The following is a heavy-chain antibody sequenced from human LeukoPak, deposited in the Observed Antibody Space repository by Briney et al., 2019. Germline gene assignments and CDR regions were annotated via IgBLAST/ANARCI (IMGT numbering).Heavy chain of an antibody. Sequence: GGSLRLSCAASGFTFSSYSMNWVRQAPGKGLEWVSSISSSSSYIYYADSVKGRFTISRDNAKNSLYLQMNSLRAEDTAVYYCARGGNYDILTGPVAFDIWGQGTTVTVSS. D-gene: IGHD3-9*01. CDR2: ISSSSSYI. J-gene: IGHJ3*02. CDR3: ARGGNYDILTGPVAFDI. CDR1: GFTFSSYS. V-gene: IGHV3-21*01.